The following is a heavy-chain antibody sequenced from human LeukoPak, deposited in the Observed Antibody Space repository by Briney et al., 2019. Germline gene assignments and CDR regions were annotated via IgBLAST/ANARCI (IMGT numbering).Heavy chain of an antibody. Sequence: PGRYLRLSCAASGFTFSSYGMHWVRQAPGKGLEWVAVIWYDGSNKYYADSVKGRFTISRDNSKNTLYLQMNSLRAEDTAVYYCARAEVGALDYWGQGTLVTVSS. CDR1: GFTFSSYG. D-gene: IGHD1-26*01. J-gene: IGHJ4*02. CDR3: ARAEVGALDY. CDR2: IWYDGSNK. V-gene: IGHV3-33*01.